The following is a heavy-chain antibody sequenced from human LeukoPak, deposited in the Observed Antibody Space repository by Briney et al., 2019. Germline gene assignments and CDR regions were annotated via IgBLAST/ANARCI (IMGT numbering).Heavy chain of an antibody. CDR2: ISSSSSYI. CDR1: GFTFSSYS. J-gene: IGHJ4*02. V-gene: IGHV3-21*01. CDR3: ARGGSLVAPFHFDY. Sequence: GGSLRLSCAASGFTFSSYSMNWVRQAPGKGLEWVSSISSSSSYIYYADSVKGRFTISRDNAKNSLYLQMNSLRAEDTAVYYCARGGSLVAPFHFDYWGQGTLVTVSS. D-gene: IGHD2-21*01.